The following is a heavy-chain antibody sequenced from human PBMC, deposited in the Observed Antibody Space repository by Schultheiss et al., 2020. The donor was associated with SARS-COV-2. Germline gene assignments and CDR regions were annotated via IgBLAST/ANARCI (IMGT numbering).Heavy chain of an antibody. CDR1: GGSFSGYY. CDR2: INHSGST. V-gene: IGHV4-34*01. D-gene: IGHD2-21*01. J-gene: IGHJ5*02. CDR3: ARGVLSGKRSVVVIAIRRGWFEP. Sequence: SETLSLTCAVYGGSFSGYYWSWIRQPPGKGLEWIGEINHSGSTNYNPSLKSRVTISVDTSKNQFSLKLSSVTAADTAVYYCARGVLSGKRSVVVIAIRRGWFEPWGQGTLVTVSS.